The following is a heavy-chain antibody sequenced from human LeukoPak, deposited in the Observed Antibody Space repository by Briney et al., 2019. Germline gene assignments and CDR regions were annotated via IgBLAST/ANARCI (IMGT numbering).Heavy chain of an antibody. CDR2: INPSGGST. J-gene: IGHJ4*02. D-gene: IGHD3-10*01. CDR3: ARLGPAGGFDY. Sequence: GASVKVSCKASGYTFTSYYMHWVRQAPGQGLEWMGIINPSGGSTSYAQKFQGRVTMTRNTSISTAYMELSSLRSEDTAVYYCARLGPAGGFDYWGQGTLVTVSS. CDR1: GYTFTSYY. V-gene: IGHV1-46*01.